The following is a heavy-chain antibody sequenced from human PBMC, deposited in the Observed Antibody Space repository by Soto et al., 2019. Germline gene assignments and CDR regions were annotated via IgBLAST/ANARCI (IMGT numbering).Heavy chain of an antibody. CDR3: AKDLAHMAYH. CDR1: GFTFNSYG. V-gene: IGHV3-30*18. CDR2: ILYDGTKT. J-gene: IGHJ1*01. Sequence: PGGSLRLSCEASGFTFNSYGMYRVRQAPGKGLDWVSHILYDGTKTYYADSVQGRFTISRDNSRSTLYLQMDRMRLEDTAVYFCAKDLAHMAYHWGQGTLVTDS.